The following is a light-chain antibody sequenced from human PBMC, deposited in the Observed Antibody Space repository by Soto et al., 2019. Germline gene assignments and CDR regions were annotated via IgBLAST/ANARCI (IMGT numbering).Light chain of an antibody. J-gene: IGKJ2*01. CDR3: KKYPHYSN. CDR2: DAS. Sequence: DIQMTHSPASLSGSVGDRCTVTCRASQAISKRVAWYQQKPGKAPKLLINDASILKSGVPSRFSGSGSVTELTLTISSMQTEDSETYSSKKYPHYSNFGQGPKLHIK. V-gene: IGKV1-5*01. CDR1: QAISKR.